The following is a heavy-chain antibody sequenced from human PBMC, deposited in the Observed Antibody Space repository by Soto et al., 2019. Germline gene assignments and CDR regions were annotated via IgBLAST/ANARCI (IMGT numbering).Heavy chain of an antibody. CDR3: ARDFEY. Sequence: EVQLVESGGGLVQHGGSLRLSCEASGFTFSTFWMHWVRQAPGKGLVWVSRINSDGSSTNYADSVKGRVTISRDNAKNMLYLQMNSLRAEDTAVYYCARDFEYWGQGTLVTVSS. V-gene: IGHV3-74*01. CDR2: INSDGSST. CDR1: GFTFSTFW. J-gene: IGHJ4*02.